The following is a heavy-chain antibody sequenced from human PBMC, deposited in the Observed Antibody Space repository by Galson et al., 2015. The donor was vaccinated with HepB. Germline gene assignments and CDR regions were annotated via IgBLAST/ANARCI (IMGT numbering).Heavy chain of an antibody. Sequence: SLRLSCAASGFTFSSYAMTWVRQAPGKGLGWVSSISGSGGSTYYADSVKGRFTISRDNSKNTLYLQMNSLRAEDTAVYYCARGEYYYGSGSSPTPLDYWGQGILVIVSS. CDR3: ARGEYYYGSGSSPTPLDY. CDR1: GFTFSSYA. D-gene: IGHD3-10*01. V-gene: IGHV3-23*01. CDR2: ISGSGGST. J-gene: IGHJ4*02.